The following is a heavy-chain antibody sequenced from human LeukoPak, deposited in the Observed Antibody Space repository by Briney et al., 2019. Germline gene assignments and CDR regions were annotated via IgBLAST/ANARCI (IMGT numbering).Heavy chain of an antibody. CDR2: INQDGSEE. J-gene: IGHJ4*02. Sequence: PGGSLRLSXAASGLPFSVYWMDWVRQAPGEGVEWEAKINQDGSEENYADSVKGRFTISRDNAKNSLYLQMNSLRAEDTAVYYCSRSLDYWGRGALVTVSS. CDR1: GLPFSVYW. CDR3: SRSLDY. V-gene: IGHV3-7*01.